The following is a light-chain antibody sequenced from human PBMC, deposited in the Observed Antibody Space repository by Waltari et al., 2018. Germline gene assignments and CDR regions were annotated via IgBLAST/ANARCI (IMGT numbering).Light chain of an antibody. Sequence: QSALTQEASVSGTVGQKVTLSCTGDSYNVGKYAVGWYQQSAHGAPKTVLVGHSLPAGIPDRFSGSKSGTTASLTISGLQPEDEADYYCSTWDSTLSAVVFGGGTKVTVL. V-gene: IGLV1-36*01. J-gene: IGLJ2*01. CDR1: SYNVGKYA. CDR2: GH. CDR3: STWDSTLSAVV.